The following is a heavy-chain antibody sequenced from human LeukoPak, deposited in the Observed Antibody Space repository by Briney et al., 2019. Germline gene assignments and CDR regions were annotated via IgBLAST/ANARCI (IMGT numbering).Heavy chain of an antibody. V-gene: IGHV4-39*07. D-gene: IGHD6-13*01. CDR1: GGSITSSSYY. CDR2: FYYSGST. CDR3: ARGVIAAGGNDFDY. J-gene: IGHJ4*02. Sequence: SETLSLTCTVSGGSITSSSYYWGWIRQPPGKGLQWIGSFYYSGSTYYNPSLKSRVTIYVDTSKNQLSLKVISVTAADTAVYYCARGVIAAGGNDFDYWGQGTLVTVSS.